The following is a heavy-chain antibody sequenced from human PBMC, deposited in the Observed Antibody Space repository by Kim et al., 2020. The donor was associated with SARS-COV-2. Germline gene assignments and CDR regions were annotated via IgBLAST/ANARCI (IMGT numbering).Heavy chain of an antibody. J-gene: IGHJ4*02. CDR1: GGSISSYY. V-gene: IGHV4-59*01. CDR3: ARAGGYDDYVDY. Sequence: SETLSLTCTVSGGSISSYYWSWIRQPPGKGLEWIGYIYYSGSTNYNPSLKSRVTISVDTSKNQFSLKLSSVTAADTAVYYCARAGGYDDYVDYWGQGTLVTVSS. CDR2: IYYSGST. D-gene: IGHD5-12*01.